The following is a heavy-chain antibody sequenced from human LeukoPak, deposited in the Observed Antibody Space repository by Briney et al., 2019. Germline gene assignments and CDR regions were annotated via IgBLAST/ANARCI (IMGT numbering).Heavy chain of an antibody. D-gene: IGHD6-19*01. CDR1: GGSISSYY. Sequence: SSETLSLTCTVSGGSISSYYWSWIRQPPGKGPEWTGYIYYSGSTNYNPSLKSRVAISVDTSKNQFSLKLSSVTAADTAVYYCARDSSSGWNSFDYWGQGTLVTVSS. CDR2: IYYSGST. J-gene: IGHJ4*02. V-gene: IGHV4-59*13. CDR3: ARDSSSGWNSFDY.